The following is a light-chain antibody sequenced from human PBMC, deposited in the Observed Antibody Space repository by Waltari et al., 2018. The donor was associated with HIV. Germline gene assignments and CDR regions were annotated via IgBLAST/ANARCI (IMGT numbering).Light chain of an antibody. CDR2: KAS. CDR3: QQYGRSPYT. CDR1: QSISSW. Sequence: DIQMTQSPSTLSASVGDRVTITCRASQSISSWLAWYQQKPGKAPKLLIYKASSLESGVPSRFSGSGSGTEFTLTISRLEPEDTAVYYCQQYGRSPYTFGQGTNLRIK. J-gene: IGKJ2*01. V-gene: IGKV1-5*03.